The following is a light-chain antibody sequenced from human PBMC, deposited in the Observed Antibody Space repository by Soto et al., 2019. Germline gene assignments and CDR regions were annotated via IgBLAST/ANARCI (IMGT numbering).Light chain of an antibody. CDR2: GAS. V-gene: IGKV3-20*01. Sequence: ENVLTQSPDTLSLSPGERVTLSCSASQTVGSRYLAWYQHKPGQAPRLLIYGASSRATGIPDRFSGSGSGTEFTLTIGRLEPEDVAVYYCQQYGSSPSFGGGTKVEIK. CDR3: QQYGSSPS. J-gene: IGKJ4*01. CDR1: QTVGSRY.